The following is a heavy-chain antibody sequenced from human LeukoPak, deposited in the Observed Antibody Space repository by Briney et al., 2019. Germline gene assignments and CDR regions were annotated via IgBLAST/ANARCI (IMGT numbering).Heavy chain of an antibody. CDR2: INIDGGIT. D-gene: IGHD6-19*01. Sequence: GGSLRLSSAASGFTFFTYYMHWVRQAPGKGLVCVSRINIDGGITTYADSVKGRFTISRDNAENTLYLQMNSLRAEDTAVYYCARDQWDAFDIWGQGTMVTVSS. V-gene: IGHV3-74*01. J-gene: IGHJ3*02. CDR1: GFTFFTYY. CDR3: ARDQWDAFDI.